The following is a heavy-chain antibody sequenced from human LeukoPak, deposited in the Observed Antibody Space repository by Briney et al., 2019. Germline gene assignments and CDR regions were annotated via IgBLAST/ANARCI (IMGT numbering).Heavy chain of an antibody. CDR2: IYYSGST. D-gene: IGHD6-13*01. CDR3: ARHGYSSSWYPPYFDY. V-gene: IGHV4-59*08. Sequence: PSETLSLTCTVSGGSISSYYWSWIRQPPGKGLEWIGYIYYSGSTNYNPSLKSRVTISVDTSKNQFSLKLSSVTAADTAVYYCARHGYSSSWYPPYFDYWGQGTLVTVSS. CDR1: GGSISSYY. J-gene: IGHJ4*02.